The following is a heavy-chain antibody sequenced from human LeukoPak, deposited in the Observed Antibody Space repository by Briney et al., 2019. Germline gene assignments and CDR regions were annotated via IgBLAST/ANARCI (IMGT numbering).Heavy chain of an antibody. CDR1: GGTFSSYA. CDR3: ARDRSDGSYEIDY. D-gene: IGHD1-26*01. V-gene: IGHV1-69*06. CDR2: IIPIFGTA. J-gene: IGHJ4*02. Sequence: SVKVSCEASGGTFSSYAISWVRQAPGQGLEWMGRIIPIFGTANYAQKFQGRVTITADKSTSTAYMELSSLRSEDTAVYYCARDRSDGSYEIDYWGQGTLVTVSS.